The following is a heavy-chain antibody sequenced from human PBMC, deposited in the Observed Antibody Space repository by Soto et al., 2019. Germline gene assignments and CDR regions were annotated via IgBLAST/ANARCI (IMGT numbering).Heavy chain of an antibody. J-gene: IGHJ6*03. D-gene: IGHD6-19*01. V-gene: IGHV1-18*01. CDR3: ARDRWGSPRQALPGYSSGEGYYYYYYMDV. CDR2: ISAYNGNT. Sequence: ASVKVSCKASGYTFTSYGISWVRQAPGQGLEWMGWISAYNGNTNYAQKLQGRVTMTTDTSTSTAYMELRSLRSDDTAVYYCARDRWGSPRQALPGYSSGEGYYYYYYMDVWGKGTTVTVSS. CDR1: GYTFTSYG.